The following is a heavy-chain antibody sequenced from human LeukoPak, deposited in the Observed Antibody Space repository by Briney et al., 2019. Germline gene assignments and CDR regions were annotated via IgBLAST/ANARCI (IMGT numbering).Heavy chain of an antibody. CDR3: ARDVYYDSSSYRNWFDP. V-gene: IGHV1-18*01. CDR1: GYTFTSYG. Sequence: ASVKVSCKASGYTFTSYGISWVRQAPGQGLEWMGWIGAYNGNTNYAQKLQGRVTMTTDTSTSTAYMELRSLRSDDTAVYYCARDVYYDSSSYRNWFDPWGQGTLVTVSS. D-gene: IGHD3-22*01. CDR2: IGAYNGNT. J-gene: IGHJ5*02.